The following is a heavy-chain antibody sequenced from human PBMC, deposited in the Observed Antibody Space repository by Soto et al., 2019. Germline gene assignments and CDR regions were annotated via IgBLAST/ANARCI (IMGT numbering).Heavy chain of an antibody. CDR1: GYSFTSYA. V-gene: IGHV1-18*01. J-gene: IGHJ4*02. D-gene: IGHD2-15*01. CDR3: ARGYCSGGICYPNDF. CDR2: ISAYNGNI. Sequence: ASVKVSCKASGYSFTSYAISWVRQAPGQGLEWMGWISAYNGNINYAQKFQGRVTMTTDTSTSTAYMELRSLTSDDTAVYYCARGYCSGGICYPNDFWGQGTLVTVSS.